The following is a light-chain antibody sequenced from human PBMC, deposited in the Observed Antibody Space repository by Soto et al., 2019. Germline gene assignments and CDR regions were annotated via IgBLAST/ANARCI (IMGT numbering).Light chain of an antibody. V-gene: IGLV2-8*01. Sequence: QSALTQPPSASGSPGQSVTISCTGTSSDVGGYNYVSWYQQHPGKAPKLMIYEVSQQPSGVPGRFSGSKSGNTASLTVSGHPAEDEADYYCTSYAGSNNFVVFGGGTKLTV. J-gene: IGLJ2*01. CDR2: EVS. CDR1: SSDVGGYNY. CDR3: TSYAGSNNFVV.